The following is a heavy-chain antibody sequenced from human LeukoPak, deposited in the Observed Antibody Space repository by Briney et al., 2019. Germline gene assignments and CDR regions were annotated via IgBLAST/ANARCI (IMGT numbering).Heavy chain of an antibody. CDR1: GVTFSSYW. J-gene: IGHJ4*02. CDR3: VRGGDY. CDR2: IKQDGSEK. V-gene: IGHV3-7*01. Sequence: GSLRLSCACSGVTFSSYWMSWVRQAPGKGLEWVANIKQDGSEKYYVDSVKGRFTISRDNAKNSLYLEMNSLRAEDTAVYYCVRGGDYWGQGTLVTVSS.